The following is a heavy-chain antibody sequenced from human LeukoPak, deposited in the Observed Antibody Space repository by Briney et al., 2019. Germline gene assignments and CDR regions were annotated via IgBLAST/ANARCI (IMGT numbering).Heavy chain of an antibody. CDR3: ARAAAAGPLGAFDI. J-gene: IGHJ3*02. Sequence: PGGSLRLSCAASGFTFSSYWMNWVRQAPGKGLEWVANIKQDGSEKYYVDSVKGRFTISRDNAKNSLYLQMNSLRAEDTAVYYCARAAAAGPLGAFDIWGQGTMVTVSS. CDR2: IKQDGSEK. CDR1: GFTFSSYW. V-gene: IGHV3-7*01. D-gene: IGHD6-13*01.